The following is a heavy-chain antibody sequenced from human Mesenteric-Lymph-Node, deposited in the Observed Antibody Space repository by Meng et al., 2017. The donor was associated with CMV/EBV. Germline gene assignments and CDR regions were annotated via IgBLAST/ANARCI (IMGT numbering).Heavy chain of an antibody. V-gene: IGHV3-15*01. CDR1: GFTFSNAW. D-gene: IGHD5-12*01. J-gene: IGHJ6*02. Sequence: ETLSLTCAASGFTFSNAWMSWVRQAPGKGLEWVGRIKSKTDGGTTDYAAPVKGRFTISRDDSKNTLYLQMNSLKTEDTAVYYCTTPPGPYSGYDFILYYYGMDVWGQGTTVTVSS. CDR2: IKSKTDGGTT. CDR3: TTPPGPYSGYDFILYYYGMDV.